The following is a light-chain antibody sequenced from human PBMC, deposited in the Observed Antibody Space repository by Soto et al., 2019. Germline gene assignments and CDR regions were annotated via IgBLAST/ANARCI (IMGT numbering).Light chain of an antibody. V-gene: IGKV3-15*01. CDR2: GAS. J-gene: IGKJ5*01. Sequence: EIVMTQSPATLSVSPGEGATLSCRASQSVRTKLAWYQQKAGQAPRLLXYGASTRASGVSDRFSGSGSGTEYTLTISRLQSEDFAVYYCQQYDTWPSITFGQGTRLEIK. CDR3: QQYDTWPSIT. CDR1: QSVRTK.